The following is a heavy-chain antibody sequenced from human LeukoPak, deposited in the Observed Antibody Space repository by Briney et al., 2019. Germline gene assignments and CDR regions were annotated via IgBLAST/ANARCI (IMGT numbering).Heavy chain of an antibody. J-gene: IGHJ3*02. CDR3: AAGSYGDYWCAGATGCAFDI. CDR1: GYTFTGYY. V-gene: IGHV1-2*02. CDR2: INPNSGGT. D-gene: IGHD4-17*01. Sequence: GASVKVSCKASGYTFTGYYIHWVRQAPGQGLEWMGWINPNSGGTNYAQKFQGRVTMTRDTSISTAYMELSSLRSEDTAVYYCAAGSYGDYWCAGATGCAFDIWGQGTMVTVSS.